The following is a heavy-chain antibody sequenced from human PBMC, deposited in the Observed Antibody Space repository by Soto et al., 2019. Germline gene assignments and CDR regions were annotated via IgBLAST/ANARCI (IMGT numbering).Heavy chain of an antibody. J-gene: IGHJ4*02. Sequence: GGSLRLSCVASGFTFSSYGLHWVRQAPGKGLEWVALISYDGSIKYFADSVKGRFTISRDNSKNTLYLQMTSLRAEDTAIYSCAKQGFPYYSNSLLAYYDNWGQGTLVTVSS. D-gene: IGHD6-6*01. CDR1: GFTFSSYG. V-gene: IGHV3-30*18. CDR2: ISYDGSIK. CDR3: AKQGFPYYSNSLLAYYDN.